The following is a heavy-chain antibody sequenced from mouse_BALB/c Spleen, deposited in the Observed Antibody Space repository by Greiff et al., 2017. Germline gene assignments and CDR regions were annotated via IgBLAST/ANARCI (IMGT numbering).Heavy chain of an antibody. CDR2: ISSGSSTI. CDR1: GFTFSSFG. J-gene: IGHJ3*01. CDR3: AGRGDDGYYAVDY. D-gene: IGHD2-3*01. V-gene: IGHV5-17*02. Sequence: EVMLVESGGGLVQPGGSRKLSCAASGFTFSSFGMHWVRQAPEKGLEWVAYISSGSSTIYYADTVKGRFTISRDNPKNTLFLQMTSLRSEDTAMYYCAGRGDDGYYAVDYWGQGTLVTVSA.